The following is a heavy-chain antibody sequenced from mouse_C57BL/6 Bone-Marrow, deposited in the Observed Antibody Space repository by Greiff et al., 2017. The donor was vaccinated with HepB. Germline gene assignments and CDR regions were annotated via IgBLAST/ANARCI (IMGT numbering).Heavy chain of an antibody. V-gene: IGHV1-64*01. CDR2: IHPNSGST. CDR3: ARTMITTWYFDY. D-gene: IGHD2-4*01. CDR1: GYTFTSYW. J-gene: IGHJ2*01. Sequence: VQLQQPGAELVKPGASVKLSCKASGYTFTSYWMHWVKQRPGQGLEWIGMIHPNSGSTNYNEKFKSKATLTVDKSSSTAYMQRSSLTSEDSAVYYCARTMITTWYFDYWGQGTTLTVSS.